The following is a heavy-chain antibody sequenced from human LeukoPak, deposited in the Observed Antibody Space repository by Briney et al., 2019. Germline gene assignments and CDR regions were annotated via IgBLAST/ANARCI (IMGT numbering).Heavy chain of an antibody. CDR1: GGSFSGYY. D-gene: IGHD2-15*01. J-gene: IGHJ6*03. Sequence: SETLSLTCAVYGGSFSGYYWSWIRQPPGKGLEWIGEINHSGSTNYNPSLKSRVTISVDTSKNQFSLKLSPVTAADTAVYYCASLGSCSGGTCYLRNHYHYYMDVWGKGTTVTISS. CDR2: INHSGST. V-gene: IGHV4-34*01. CDR3: ASLGSCSGGTCYLRNHYHYYMDV.